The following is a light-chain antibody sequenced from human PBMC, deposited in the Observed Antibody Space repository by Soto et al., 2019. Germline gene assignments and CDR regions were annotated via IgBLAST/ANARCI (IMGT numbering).Light chain of an antibody. J-gene: IGLJ2*01. CDR2: DVS. CDR3: SSYTSGSTRV. CDR1: SSDVGGYNS. V-gene: IGLV2-14*01. Sequence: QPVLTQPASVSGSPGQSITISCTGTSSDVGGYNSVSWYQQHPGKAPKLMIYDVSNRPSGVSNRFSGSKSGNTSSLTISGLQAEDEADYYCSSYTSGSTRVFGGGTKLTVL.